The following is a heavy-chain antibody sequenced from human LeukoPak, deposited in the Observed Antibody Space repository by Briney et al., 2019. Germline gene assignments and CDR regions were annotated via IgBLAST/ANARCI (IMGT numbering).Heavy chain of an antibody. D-gene: IGHD3-22*01. CDR3: AREYDSSGYQSYGMDV. CDR1: GFTFSSYG. Sequence: PGGSLRLSCAASGFTFSSYGMHWVRQAPGKGLEWVAVISYAGSHKYYADSVKGRFTISRDNSKNTLYLQMNSLRAEDTAVYYCAREYDSSGYQSYGMDVWGQGTTVTVSS. J-gene: IGHJ6*02. V-gene: IGHV3-30*03. CDR2: ISYAGSHK.